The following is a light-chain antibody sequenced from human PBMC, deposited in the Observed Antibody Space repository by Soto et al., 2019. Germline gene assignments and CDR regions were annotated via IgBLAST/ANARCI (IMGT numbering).Light chain of an antibody. V-gene: IGKV1-27*01. CDR1: QGISSY. Sequence: DIQLTQSPSFLSASVGDRVTITCRASQGISSYLAWYQQKPGKAPKLLIYAASTLQSGVPSRFSGSGSGTDFTLTISSLQPEDVATYYCQKYNSALWTFGQGTKVDIK. CDR2: AAS. J-gene: IGKJ1*01. CDR3: QKYNSALWT.